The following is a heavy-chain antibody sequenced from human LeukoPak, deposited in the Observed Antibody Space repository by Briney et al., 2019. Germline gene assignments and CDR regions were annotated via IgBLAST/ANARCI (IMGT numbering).Heavy chain of an antibody. J-gene: IGHJ4*02. CDR3: TRDNQYNSDSRDYGGTNFDY. CDR2: IYYSGST. V-gene: IGHV4-39*07. D-gene: IGHD3-22*01. Sequence: SETLSLTCTVSGGSISRSRDYWGWIRQPPGKWLEWIGCIYYSGSTYYNPSLKSRATISGDTAKNRFSLKVSCVTAADTAMSFRTRDNQYNSDSRDYGGTNFDYWGQGTLVTVSS. CDR1: GGSISRSRDY.